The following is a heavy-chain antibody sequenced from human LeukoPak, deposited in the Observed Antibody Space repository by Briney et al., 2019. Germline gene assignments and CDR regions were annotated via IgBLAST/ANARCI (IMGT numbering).Heavy chain of an antibody. J-gene: IGHJ4*02. V-gene: IGHV3-74*01. CDR3: HPLAYASK. CDR1: GVTSGFTFSSRW. CDR2: TKNDGSST. Sequence: PGGSLRLSCAVSGVTSGFTFSSRWMHWVRQAPGKGLEWVSVTKNDGSSTNYADSVRGRFTVSRDNAQNTVYLEMNSLSVEDTAIYYCHPLAYASKWGQGTLVTVSS. D-gene: IGHD2-8*01.